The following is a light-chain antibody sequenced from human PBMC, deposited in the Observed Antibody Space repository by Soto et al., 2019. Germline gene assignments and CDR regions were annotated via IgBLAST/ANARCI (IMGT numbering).Light chain of an antibody. CDR2: DVX. CDR1: SSDVGGYNY. CDR3: CSYAGSYTYV. V-gene: IGLV2-11*01. Sequence: QSALTQPRSVSGSPGQSVTISCTGTSSDVGGYNYVSWYQQHPGKAPKLMIXDVXXRPSGVPDRFSXSKSGNTXSLTISGXXXXXXXDYYCCSYAGSYTYVFGTGTKLTVL. J-gene: IGLJ1*01.